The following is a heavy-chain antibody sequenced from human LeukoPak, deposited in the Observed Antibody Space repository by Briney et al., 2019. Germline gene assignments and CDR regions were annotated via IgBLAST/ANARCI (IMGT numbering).Heavy chain of an antibody. CDR2: IYPGDSDT. D-gene: IGHD5-18*01. CDR3: ARRFLLRGYSYGPDYFDY. V-gene: IGHV5-51*01. CDR1: GYSFTSYW. J-gene: IGHJ4*02. Sequence: GESLKISCQGSGYSFTSYWIGWVRQMPGKGLEWMGIIYPGDSDTRYSPSFQGQVTISADKSISTAYLQWSSLKASDTAMYYCARRFLLRGYSYGPDYFDYWGQGTLVTVSS.